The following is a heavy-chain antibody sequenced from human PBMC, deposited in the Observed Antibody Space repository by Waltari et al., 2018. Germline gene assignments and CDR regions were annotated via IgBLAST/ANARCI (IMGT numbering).Heavy chain of an antibody. CDR3: AKGQGGRRWYFDY. CDR2: MSPNSIST. D-gene: IGHD3-16*01. Sequence: EVQLLESGGGLVQPGGSLRLSCTASGLSFSTYGMTWVRQAPGKGLEWVSSMSPNSISTYYADSVEGRFTISRDNSKSTVILKLSSLRVEDTAIYYCAKGQGGRRWYFDYWGQGSQVTVSS. CDR1: GLSFSTYG. V-gene: IGHV3-23*01. J-gene: IGHJ4*02.